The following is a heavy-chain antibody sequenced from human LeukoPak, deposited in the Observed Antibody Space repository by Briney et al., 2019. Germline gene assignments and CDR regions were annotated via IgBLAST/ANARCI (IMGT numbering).Heavy chain of an antibody. D-gene: IGHD3-22*01. CDR1: GGTFSSYA. CDR3: ARRSYDSSGYYQFDY. J-gene: IGHJ4*02. Sequence: SVKVSCKASGGTFSSYAISWVRQAPGQGLEWMGRIIPIFGTANYAQKFQGRVTFTTDESTSTAYMELSSLRSEDTAVYYCARRSYDSSGYYQFDYWGQGTLVTVSS. V-gene: IGHV1-69*05. CDR2: IIPIFGTA.